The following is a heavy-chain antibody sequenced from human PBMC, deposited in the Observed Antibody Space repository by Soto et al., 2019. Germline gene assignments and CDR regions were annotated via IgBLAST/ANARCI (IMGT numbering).Heavy chain of an antibody. CDR2: ISYDGSNT. CDR3: GRCSSTSCHLGSDY. J-gene: IGHJ4*02. CDR1: GFTFSSYA. D-gene: IGHD2-2*01. Sequence: QVQLVESGGGVVQPGRSLRLSCAASGFTFSSYAMNWVRQAPGKGLQWVALISYDGSNTYYADSAKGRFSISRDSSKNTLYLQRISLRDADSAVYYCGRCSSTSCHLGSDYWGQGTLVTVSS. V-gene: IGHV3-30-3*01.